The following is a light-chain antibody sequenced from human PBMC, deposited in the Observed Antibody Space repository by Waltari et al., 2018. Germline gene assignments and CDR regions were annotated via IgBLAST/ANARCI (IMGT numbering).Light chain of an antibody. J-gene: IGKJ1*01. CDR2: GAS. V-gene: IGKV3-15*01. CDR3: QQYNNWPRSVT. Sequence: DIVMTQSPATLSVSPGERATLSCRASQSVSSNLAWYQPKPGQAPRLLFYGASTRATGIPARFSGSGSGTEFTLTISSMQSEDFAVYYCQQYNNWPRSVTFGQGTKVEIK. CDR1: QSVSSN.